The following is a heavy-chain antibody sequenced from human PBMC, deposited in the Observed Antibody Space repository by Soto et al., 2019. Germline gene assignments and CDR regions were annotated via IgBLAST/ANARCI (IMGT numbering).Heavy chain of an antibody. CDR1: GGSFSGYY. Sequence: QVQLQQWGAGLLKPSETLSLTCAVYGGSFSGYYWSWIRQPPGKGLEWIGEINHSGSTNYNPSLKSRVTISVDTSKNQFSLKLSSVTAADTAVYYCARAKPAAHYYYYGMDVWGQGTTVTVSS. D-gene: IGHD2-2*01. CDR3: ARAKPAAHYYYYGMDV. V-gene: IGHV4-34*01. CDR2: INHSGST. J-gene: IGHJ6*02.